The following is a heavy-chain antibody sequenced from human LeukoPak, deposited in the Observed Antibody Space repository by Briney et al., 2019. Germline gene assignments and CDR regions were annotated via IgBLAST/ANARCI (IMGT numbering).Heavy chain of an antibody. CDR2: ISSSGSTI. V-gene: IGHV3-11*01. CDR1: GFTFSDYY. CDR3: ARDSLDRNSSGYPGFDY. D-gene: IGHD3-22*01. Sequence: PGGSLRLSCAASGFTFSDYYMSWLRQAPGKGLEWVSYISSSGSTIYYADSVKGRFTISRDNAKNSLYLQMNSLRAEDTAVYYCARDSLDRNSSGYPGFDYWGQGTLVTVSS. J-gene: IGHJ4*02.